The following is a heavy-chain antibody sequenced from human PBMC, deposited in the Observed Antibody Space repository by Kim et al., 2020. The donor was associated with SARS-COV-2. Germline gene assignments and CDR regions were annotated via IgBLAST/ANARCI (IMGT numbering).Heavy chain of an antibody. CDR3: VKDYSSNYYFDY. D-gene: IGHD4-4*01. V-gene: IGHV3-64D*06. Sequence: GGSLRLSCAASGFTFSSYSMHWVRQAPGKGLECVSAISSNGSSTYYADSVKGRFTISRDNSKNTLYLQMSSLRAEDTAVYYCVKDYSSNYYFDYWGQGTLVTVSS. CDR2: ISSNGSST. CDR1: GFTFSSYS. J-gene: IGHJ4*02.